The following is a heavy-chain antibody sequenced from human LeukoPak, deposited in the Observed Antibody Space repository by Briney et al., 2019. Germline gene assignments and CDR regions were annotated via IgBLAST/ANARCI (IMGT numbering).Heavy chain of an antibody. Sequence: SETLSLTCTVSGGSISSGGYYWSWIRQPPGKGLEWIGEINHSGSTNYNPSLKSRVTISVDTSKNQFSLKLSSVTAADTAVYYCAREYLFRWYYYDSSAHQGFDYWGQGTLVTVSS. V-gene: IGHV4-39*07. J-gene: IGHJ4*02. D-gene: IGHD3-22*01. CDR2: INHSGST. CDR3: AREYLFRWYYYDSSAHQGFDY. CDR1: GGSISSGGYY.